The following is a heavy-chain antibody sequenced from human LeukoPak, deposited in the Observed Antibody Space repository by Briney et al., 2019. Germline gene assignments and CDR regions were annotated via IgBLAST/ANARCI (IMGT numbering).Heavy chain of an antibody. V-gene: IGHV3-30*04. CDR2: ISFDGGNK. J-gene: IGHJ4*02. CDR1: GFTFNHYA. CDR3: ARDSSPISGRPSYSFDY. Sequence: GRSLRLSCAASGFTFNHYAMHWVRQAPGKGLEWVAVISFDGGNKYYADSVKGRFTVSTDNSKNTLYLQMSSLRAEDTAFYYCARDSSPISGRPSYSFDYWGQGTLVTVSS.